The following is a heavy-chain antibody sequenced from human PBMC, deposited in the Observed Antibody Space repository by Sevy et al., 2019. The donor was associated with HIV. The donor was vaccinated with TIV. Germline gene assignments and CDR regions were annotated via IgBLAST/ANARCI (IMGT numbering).Heavy chain of an antibody. D-gene: IGHD2-15*01. J-gene: IGHJ6*02. CDR1: GYIFSTYW. Sequence: GESLKISCKGSGYIFSTYWISWVRQMPGKGLEWMGVIYPGDSDTRYSPSFQGQVTIPADKSISTAYLQWSTLRASDTAIYYCARHVYCSSDTCDSPGYYYGMDVWGQGTTVTVSS. V-gene: IGHV5-51*01. CDR3: ARHVYCSSDTCDSPGYYYGMDV. CDR2: IYPGDSDT.